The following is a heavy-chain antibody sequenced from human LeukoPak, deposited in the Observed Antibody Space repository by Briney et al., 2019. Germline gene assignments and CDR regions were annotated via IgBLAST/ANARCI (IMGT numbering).Heavy chain of an antibody. CDR2: ISDSGGST. CDR3: VRGYSFGPYGMDV. CDR1: GFPFSSYA. J-gene: IGHJ6*02. V-gene: IGHV3-64D*09. Sequence: GGSLRLSCSASGFPFSSYAMHWVRRAPGKGLEYVLAISDSGGSTYYADSVKGRFTIPRDNSKNTLYLQMSSLRAEDTAVYFCVRGYSFGPYGMDVWGQGTTVTVSS. D-gene: IGHD2-15*01.